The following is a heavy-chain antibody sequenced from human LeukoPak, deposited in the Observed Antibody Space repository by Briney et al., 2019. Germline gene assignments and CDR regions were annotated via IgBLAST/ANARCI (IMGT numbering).Heavy chain of an antibody. Sequence: SVKVSCKASGYTFTNHAMHWVRQAPGQGLEWMGGIIPIFGTANYAQKFQGRVTITADESTSTAYMELSSLRSEDTAVYYCAREGRCSSTSCSFDYWGQGTLVTVSS. J-gene: IGHJ4*02. CDR2: IIPIFGTA. V-gene: IGHV1-69*13. CDR3: AREGRCSSTSCSFDY. D-gene: IGHD2-2*01. CDR1: GYTFTNHA.